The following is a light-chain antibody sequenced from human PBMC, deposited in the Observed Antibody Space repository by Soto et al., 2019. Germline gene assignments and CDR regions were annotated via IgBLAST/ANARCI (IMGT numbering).Light chain of an antibody. Sequence: EIVLTQSPGTLSLSPGERATLSCRASQSVRSNELAWYQQKPGQAPRLLIYGASSRATAIPDRVSGSGSGKDFTLTISRREPDDFAVYYCQQYGSSPLTFGGGTKVEFK. CDR3: QQYGSSPLT. V-gene: IGKV3-20*01. CDR2: GAS. J-gene: IGKJ4*01. CDR1: QSVRSNE.